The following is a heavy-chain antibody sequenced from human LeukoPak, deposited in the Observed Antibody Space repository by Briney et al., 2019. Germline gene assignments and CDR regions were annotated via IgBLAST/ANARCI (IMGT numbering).Heavy chain of an antibody. CDR1: GFNFGDYA. CDR2: ISYDGSNK. Sequence: PGGSLRLSCTTSGFNFGDYAMSWVRQAPGKGLEWVAVISYDGSNKYYADSVKGRFTISRDNSKNTLYLQMNSLRAEDTAVYYCAREAERGDSSSYYGYYFDYWGQGALVTVSS. J-gene: IGHJ4*02. CDR3: AREAERGDSSSYYGYYFDY. D-gene: IGHD3-22*01. V-gene: IGHV3-30*04.